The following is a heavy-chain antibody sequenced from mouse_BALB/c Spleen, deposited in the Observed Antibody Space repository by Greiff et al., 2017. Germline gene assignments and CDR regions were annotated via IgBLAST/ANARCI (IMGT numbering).Heavy chain of an antibody. CDR3: ARGHWAYFDY. Sequence: EVQLVESGGGLVQPGGSRKLSCAASGFTFSSFGMHWVRQAPEKGLEWVAYISSGSSTIYYADTVKGRFTISRDNPKNTLFLQMTSLRSEDTAMYYCARGHWAYFDYWGQGTTLTVSS. D-gene: IGHD4-1*01. CDR1: GFTFSSFG. J-gene: IGHJ2*01. V-gene: IGHV5-17*02. CDR2: ISSGSSTI.